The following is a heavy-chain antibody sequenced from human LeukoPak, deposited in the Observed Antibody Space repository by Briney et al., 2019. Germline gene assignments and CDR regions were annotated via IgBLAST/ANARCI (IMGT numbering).Heavy chain of an antibody. D-gene: IGHD6-13*01. CDR2: TSADKGNT. CDR3: ARDYSSNSYYYYGMDV. CDR1: GYTFATYG. Sequence: ASVKLSCKASGYTFATYGISWVRQAPGQGLEWMGWTSADKGNTNFARNLQDRVTMTADTSTNTAYMELRSLRSDDTAVYYCARDYSSNSYYYYGMDVWGQGTTVTVSS. V-gene: IGHV1-18*01. J-gene: IGHJ6*02.